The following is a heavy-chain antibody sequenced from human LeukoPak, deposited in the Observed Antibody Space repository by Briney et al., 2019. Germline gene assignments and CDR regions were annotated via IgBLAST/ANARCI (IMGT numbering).Heavy chain of an antibody. CDR2: IYYSGST. Sequence: SETLSLTCTVSGGSISSGGYYWSWIRQHPGKGLEWIGYIYYSGSTYYNPSLKSRVTISVDTSKSQFSLKLSSVTAADTAVYYCASLSLIAAAHYYYGMDVWGQGTTVTVSS. CDR3: ASLSLIAAAHYYYGMDV. D-gene: IGHD6-13*01. J-gene: IGHJ6*02. V-gene: IGHV4-31*03. CDR1: GGSISSGGYY.